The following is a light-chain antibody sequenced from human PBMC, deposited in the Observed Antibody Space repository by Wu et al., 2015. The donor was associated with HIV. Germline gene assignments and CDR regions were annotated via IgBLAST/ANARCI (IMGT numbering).Light chain of an antibody. CDR2: DAS. Sequence: AIQLTQSPSSLSASVGDRVTITCRASQGISSDLAWYQHKPGIAPKLLIYDASTLESGVPSRFSGSGSGADFTLTISSLQPEDFATYYCQQVNSFPLTFGEGPKWRAN. J-gene: IGKJ4*01. CDR3: QQVNSFPLT. CDR1: QGISSD. V-gene: IGKV1-13*02.